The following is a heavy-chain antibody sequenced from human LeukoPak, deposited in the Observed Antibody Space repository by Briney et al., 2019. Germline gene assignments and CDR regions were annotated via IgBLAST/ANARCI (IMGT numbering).Heavy chain of an antibody. CDR3: AYIQPVAFDI. J-gene: IGHJ3*02. D-gene: IGHD1-14*01. CDR1: GFTFRSYW. CDR2: IKTDGSTT. V-gene: IGHV3-74*01. Sequence: PGGSLRLSCAASGFTFRSYWMHWVRQAPGKGLVWVSRIKTDGSTTNYADSVKGRFTISRDNSKNTLYLQMNSLRAEDTAVYYCAYIQPVAFDIWGQGTMVTVSS.